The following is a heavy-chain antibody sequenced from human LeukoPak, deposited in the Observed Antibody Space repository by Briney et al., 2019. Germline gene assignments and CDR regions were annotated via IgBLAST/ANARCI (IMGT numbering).Heavy chain of an antibody. CDR3: ARDSSTYAGPPDY. D-gene: IGHD2-2*01. V-gene: IGHV3-64*04. CDR2: ISSNGGST. CDR1: GFTFSSYA. J-gene: IGHJ4*02. Sequence: GGSLRLSCSASGFTFSSYAMHWVRQAPGKGLEYVSAISSNGGSTYYADSVKGRFTISRDNAKNSLFLQTNSLRAEDTAVYYCARDSSTYAGPPDYWGQGTLVTVSS.